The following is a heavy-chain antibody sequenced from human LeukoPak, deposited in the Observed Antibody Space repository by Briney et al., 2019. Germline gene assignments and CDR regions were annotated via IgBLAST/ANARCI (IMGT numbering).Heavy chain of an antibody. D-gene: IGHD1-26*01. Sequence: SETLSLTCTVSGGSISSSYYNWGLIRQPPGKGLEWIGTIWHSGSTYYNASLESRVTISVDTSKNLFSLNLRSVTAADTAVYYCARGMGSGSYPNDYWGQGTLVTVSS. V-gene: IGHV4-39*01. CDR3: ARGMGSGSYPNDY. J-gene: IGHJ4*02. CDR1: GGSISSSYYN. CDR2: IWHSGST.